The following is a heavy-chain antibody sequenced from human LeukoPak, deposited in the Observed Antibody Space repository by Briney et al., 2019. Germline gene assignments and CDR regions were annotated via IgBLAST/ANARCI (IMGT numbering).Heavy chain of an antibody. CDR2: INPNSGGT. J-gene: IGHJ4*02. CDR3: ARARENRQWLTT. V-gene: IGHV1-2*02. Sequence: ASVKVSCKASGYTFTCYYMHWVRQAPGQGLEWMGWINPNSGGTNYAQKFQGRVTMTRDTSISTAYMELSRLRSDDTAVYYCARARENRQWLTTWGQGTLVTVSS. CDR1: GYTFTCYY. D-gene: IGHD6-19*01.